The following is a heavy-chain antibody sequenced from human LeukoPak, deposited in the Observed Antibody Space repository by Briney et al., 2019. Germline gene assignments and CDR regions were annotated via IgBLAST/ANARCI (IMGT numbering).Heavy chain of an antibody. Sequence: ASVKVSCKASGYTFTGYYIHWVRQGPGQGLEWMGWINPNSGGANYAQKFQGRVTMARDTSISTAYMELTRLNSDDTAVYYCARRAVHYYYGMDVWGQGSTVTVSS. J-gene: IGHJ6*02. V-gene: IGHV1-2*02. CDR1: GYTFTGYY. CDR3: ARRAVHYYYGMDV. D-gene: IGHD6-25*01. CDR2: INPNSGGA.